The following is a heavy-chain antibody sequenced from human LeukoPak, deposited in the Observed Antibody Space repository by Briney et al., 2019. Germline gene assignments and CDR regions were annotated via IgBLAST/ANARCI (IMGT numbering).Heavy chain of an antibody. CDR1: VGTYSSYA. Sequence: ASVKVSCKASVGTYSSYAISWVRQAPGQGLEWMGGIIPIFGTAHYAQKFQGRVTVTADESTSTAYMELSSLRSEDTAVYYCASPGRLRFLEWLSFDYWGQGTLSPSPQ. CDR3: ASPGRLRFLEWLSFDY. D-gene: IGHD3-3*01. CDR2: IIPIFGTA. J-gene: IGHJ4*02. V-gene: IGHV1-69*13.